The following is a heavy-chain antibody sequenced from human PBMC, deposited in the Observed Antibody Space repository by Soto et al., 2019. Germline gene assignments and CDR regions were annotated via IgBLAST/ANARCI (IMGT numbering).Heavy chain of an antibody. CDR3: AMTGVAFDI. CDR1: GFSLSSYS. Sequence: GGSLRLSCAASGFSLSSYSMNWVRQAPGKGLEWVSYSSSSHTIYYADSVKGRFTISADKSISTAYLQWSSLKASDTAMYYCAMTGVAFDIWGQGTMVTVSS. D-gene: IGHD3-10*01. V-gene: IGHV3-48*01. CDR2: SSSSHTI. J-gene: IGHJ3*02.